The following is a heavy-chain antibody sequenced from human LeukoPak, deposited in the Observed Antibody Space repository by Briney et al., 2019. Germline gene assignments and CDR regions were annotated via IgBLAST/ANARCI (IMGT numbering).Heavy chain of an antibody. CDR2: IYYSGST. J-gene: IGHJ6*02. V-gene: IGHV4-59*01. Sequence: SETLSLTCTGSGGSISSYYWSWIRQPPGKGLEWIGYIYYSGSTNYNPSLKSRVTISVDTSKNQFSLKLSSVTAADTAVYYCARGPVDGSGRPDYYYYYGMDVWGQGTTVTVSS. CDR1: GGSISSYY. CDR3: ARGPVDGSGRPDYYYYYGMDV. D-gene: IGHD3-10*01.